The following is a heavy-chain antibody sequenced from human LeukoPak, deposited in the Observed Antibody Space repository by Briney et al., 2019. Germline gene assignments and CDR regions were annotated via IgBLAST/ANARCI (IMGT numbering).Heavy chain of an antibody. V-gene: IGHV1-18*01. Sequence: ASVKVSCKASGYTFTSYGISWVRQAPGQGPEWMGWISAYNGNTNYAQKLQGRVTMTTDTSTSTAYMELRSLRSDDTAVYYCARERVDCSSTSCYTPYIPLDYWGQGTLVTVSS. J-gene: IGHJ4*02. CDR1: GYTFTSYG. CDR2: ISAYNGNT. CDR3: ARERVDCSSTSCYTPYIPLDY. D-gene: IGHD2-2*02.